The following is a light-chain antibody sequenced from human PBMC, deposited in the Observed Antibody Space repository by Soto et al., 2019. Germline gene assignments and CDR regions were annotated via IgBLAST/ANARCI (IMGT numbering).Light chain of an antibody. CDR1: QNLSRYF. CDR2: GAS. V-gene: IGKV3-20*01. Sequence: EVVLTQSQGTLSLYAGDRASLSCRASQNLSRYFLAWYQHKPGQAPRLLISGASRRATGIPDRFSGAGSGTDFTLTISRLEPEDFALYYCQQHDILPITFGQGTRLEIK. J-gene: IGKJ5*01. CDR3: QQHDILPIT.